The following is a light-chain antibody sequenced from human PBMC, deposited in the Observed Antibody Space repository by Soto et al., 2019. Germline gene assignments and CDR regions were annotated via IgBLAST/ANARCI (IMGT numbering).Light chain of an antibody. CDR3: QHYNSYSEA. Sequence: DIQMTQSPSTLSGSVGDRVTITCRASQTISSWLAWYQPKPGKAPKLLIYKASTLKSGGPSRFSGSGSGTEFTLTISSLQPDDFATYYCQHYNSYSEAFGQGTKVDIK. CDR2: KAS. V-gene: IGKV1-5*03. CDR1: QTISSW. J-gene: IGKJ1*01.